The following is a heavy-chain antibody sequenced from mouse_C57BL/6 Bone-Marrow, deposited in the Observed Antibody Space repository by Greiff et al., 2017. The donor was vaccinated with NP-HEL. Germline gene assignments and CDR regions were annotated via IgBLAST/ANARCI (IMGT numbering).Heavy chain of an antibody. CDR2: IRSKRNNYAT. J-gene: IGHJ4*01. CDR1: GFSFNTYA. D-gene: IGHD2-10*02. Sequence: EVNVVESGGGLVQPKGSLKLSCAASGFSFNTYAMNWVRQAPGKGLEWVARIRSKRNNYATYYADSVKDRFTISRDDSESMLYLQMNNLKTEDTAMYYCVRGYGNYAMDYWGQGTSVTVSS. CDR3: VRGYGNYAMDY. V-gene: IGHV10-1*01.